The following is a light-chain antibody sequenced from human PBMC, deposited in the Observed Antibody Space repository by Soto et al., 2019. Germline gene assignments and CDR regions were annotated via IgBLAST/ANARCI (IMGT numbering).Light chain of an antibody. Sequence: EVGMTRSPRNLYINPGERATLSCRASQSVSNNYLAWYQQKPGQAPRLLIYGASNRATGIPDRFSGSGSGTDFTLTISRLEPKDFAVYYCPEFGSPATFGQGTRVDIK. CDR3: PEFGSPAT. V-gene: IGKV3-20*01. CDR2: GAS. J-gene: IGKJ1*01. CDR1: QSVSNNY.